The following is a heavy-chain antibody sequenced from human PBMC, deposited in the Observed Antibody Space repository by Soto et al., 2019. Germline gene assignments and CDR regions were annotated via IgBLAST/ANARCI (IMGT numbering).Heavy chain of an antibody. CDR2: IWYDGSNK. CDR1: RFTFSSYG. D-gene: IGHD2-15*01. V-gene: IGHV3-33*01. CDR3: AREKEDIVVVVAATGYMDV. J-gene: IGHJ6*03. Sequence: QVQLVESGGGVVQPGRSLRLSCAASRFTFSSYGMHWVRQAPGKGLEWVAVIWYDGSNKYYADSVKGRFTISRDNSKNTLYLQMNSLRAEDTAVYYCAREKEDIVVVVAATGYMDVWGKGTTVTVSS.